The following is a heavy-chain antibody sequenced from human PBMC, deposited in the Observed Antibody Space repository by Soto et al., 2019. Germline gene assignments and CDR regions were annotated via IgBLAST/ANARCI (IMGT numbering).Heavy chain of an antibody. CDR2: IEQNGGER. V-gene: IGHV3-7*05. D-gene: IGHD6-19*01. CDR1: GFTFSSLW. J-gene: IGHJ4*02. CDR3: VGGSGWLPDD. Sequence: DVQLVESGGGLVQPGGSLRLSCEASGFTFSSLWMNWVRQAPGKGLEWVAIIEQNGGERNDLDSVKGRFTIYKDNAKKSLYLQMNSMRAKDTALYDSVGGSGWLPDDWGQGTMVTVSS.